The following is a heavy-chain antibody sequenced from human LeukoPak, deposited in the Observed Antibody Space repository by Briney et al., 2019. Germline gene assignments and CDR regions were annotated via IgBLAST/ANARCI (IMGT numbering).Heavy chain of an antibody. V-gene: IGHV4-61*02. CDR1: GGSISSGSYY. J-gene: IGHJ4*02. CDR2: IYTSGST. Sequence: SSQTLSLTCTVSGGSISSGSYYWSWIRQPAGKGLEWIGRIYTSGSTNYNPSLKSRVTVSVDTSKDQFSLKLSSVTAADTAVYYCARGNSGSYMWYFDYWGQGTLVTVSS. CDR3: ARGNSGSYMWYFDY. D-gene: IGHD1-26*01.